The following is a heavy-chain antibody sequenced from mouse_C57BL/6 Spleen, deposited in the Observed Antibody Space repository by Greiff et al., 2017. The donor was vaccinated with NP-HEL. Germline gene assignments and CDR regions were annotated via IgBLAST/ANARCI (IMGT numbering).Heavy chain of an antibody. CDR1: GYAFSSSW. Sequence: LVKPGASVKISCKASGYAFSSSWMNWVKQRPGKGLEWIGRIYPGDGDTNYNGKFKGKATLTADKSSSTAYMQLSSLTSEDSAVYFCARNMDYWGQGTSVTVSS. V-gene: IGHV1-82*01. CDR3: ARNMDY. CDR2: IYPGDGDT. J-gene: IGHJ4*01.